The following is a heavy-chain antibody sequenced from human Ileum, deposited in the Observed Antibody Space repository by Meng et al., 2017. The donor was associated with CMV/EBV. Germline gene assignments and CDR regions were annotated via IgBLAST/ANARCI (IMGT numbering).Heavy chain of an antibody. V-gene: IGHV1-2*06. Sequence: QVQVVQSGAEVKKPGASVRVSCKTSGYSFTVYTIHWARQAPGQGLEWMGRINTYTGDTYYAQKFRGRVTMTRDTSISTAYMELSGLRSDDTAVYYCAREGLSGRYFDYWGQGTLVTVSS. D-gene: IGHD1-26*01. CDR1: GYSFTVYT. J-gene: IGHJ4*02. CDR2: INTYTGDT. CDR3: AREGLSGRYFDY.